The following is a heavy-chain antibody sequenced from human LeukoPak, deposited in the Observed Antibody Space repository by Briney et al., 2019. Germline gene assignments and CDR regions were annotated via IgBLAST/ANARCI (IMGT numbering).Heavy chain of an antibody. V-gene: IGHV1-58*01. D-gene: IGHD1-1*01. Sequence: SVKVSCKASGFTFTSSAVQWVRQARGQGLEWIGWIVVGSGNTNYAQKFQERVTINRDMSTSTAYMELSSLRSEDTAVYYCATDDVTTGTKTALGYWGQGTLVTASS. CDR1: GFTFTSSA. CDR3: ATDDVTTGTKTALGY. J-gene: IGHJ4*02. CDR2: IVVGSGNT.